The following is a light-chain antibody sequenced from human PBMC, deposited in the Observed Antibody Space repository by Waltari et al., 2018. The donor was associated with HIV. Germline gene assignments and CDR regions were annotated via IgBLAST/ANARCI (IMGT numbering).Light chain of an antibody. V-gene: IGKV1-5*03. Sequence: DIRLTQSPSTLSASAGDRVAITCRAGPNVGAFLAWSQQKPGKPPKPLIYQASILEGGVPSRFSGSVSGSDFTLTINGLQSDDFATYYCHQYASFSGTFGQGTKVEL. CDR1: PNVGAF. CDR2: QAS. J-gene: IGKJ1*01. CDR3: HQYASFSGT.